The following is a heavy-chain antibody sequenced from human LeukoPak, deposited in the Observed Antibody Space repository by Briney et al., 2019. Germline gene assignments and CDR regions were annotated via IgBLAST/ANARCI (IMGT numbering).Heavy chain of an antibody. V-gene: IGHV1-69*13. J-gene: IGHJ3*02. CDR1: GGTFSSYA. Sequence: SVKVSCKASGGTFSSYAISWVRQAPGQGLEWMGGIIPIFGTANYAQKFQGRVTITADESTSTAYMELSSLRSEDTAVYYCALSVKVDTAMGDAFDIWGQGTMVTVSS. CDR2: IIPIFGTA. D-gene: IGHD5-18*01. CDR3: ALSVKVDTAMGDAFDI.